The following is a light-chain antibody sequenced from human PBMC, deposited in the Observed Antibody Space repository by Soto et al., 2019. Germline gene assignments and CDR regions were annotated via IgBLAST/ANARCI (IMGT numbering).Light chain of an antibody. V-gene: IGKV2-28*01. CDR2: LGS. CDR1: QSLLHSNGYNY. Sequence: DIVMTQSPLSLPVTPGEPASISCRSSQSLLHSNGYNYLDWYLQKPGQSPQLLIYLGSNRASGVXDXXSGSGSGTDFTLNISRVEAEDVGVYYCMQALQPPWTFGQGTKVEIK. CDR3: MQALQPPWT. J-gene: IGKJ1*01.